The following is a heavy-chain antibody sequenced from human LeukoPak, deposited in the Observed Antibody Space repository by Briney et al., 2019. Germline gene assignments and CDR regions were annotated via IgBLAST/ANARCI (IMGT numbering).Heavy chain of an antibody. CDR1: GGSISSFC. V-gene: IGHV4-59*01. CDR3: ARHQYELLNYYFDY. Sequence: MSSETLSLTCTVSGGSISSFCWSWIRQPPGKGLEWIGYIYSSGSTNYNPSLKSRVTISVGPSKNQFSLKLRSVTAADTAVYYCARHQYELLNYYFDYWGQGTLVTVSS. CDR2: IYSSGST. J-gene: IGHJ4*02. D-gene: IGHD2-15*01.